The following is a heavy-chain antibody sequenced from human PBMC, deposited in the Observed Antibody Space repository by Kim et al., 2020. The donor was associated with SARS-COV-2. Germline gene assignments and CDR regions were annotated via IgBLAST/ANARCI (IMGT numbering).Heavy chain of an antibody. Sequence: SETLSLTCAVYGGSFSGYYWSWIRQPPGKGLEWIGEINHSGSTNYNPSLKSRVTISVDTSKNQFSLKLSFVTAADTVVYYCARSGSGSYYKTRFYFDYWG. CDR1: GGSFSGYY. V-gene: IGHV4-34*01. J-gene: IGHJ4*01. D-gene: IGHD3-10*01. CDR2: INHSGST. CDR3: ARSGSGSYYKTRFYFDY.